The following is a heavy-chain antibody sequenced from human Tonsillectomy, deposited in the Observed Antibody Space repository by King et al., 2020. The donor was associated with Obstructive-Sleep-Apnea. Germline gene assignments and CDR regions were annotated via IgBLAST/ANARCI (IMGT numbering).Heavy chain of an antibody. Sequence: VQLVESGGGLVQPGGSLRLSCAASGFTFSSYWMHWVRQAPGKGLVWVSRINSDGSSTSYADSVKGRFTISRANAKNTLYLQMNSLRREDTAGYYCARGGAARAVGSSRGNYWGQGTLVTVSS. CDR3: ARGGAARAVGSSRGNY. V-gene: IGHV3-74*01. CDR1: GFTFSSYW. CDR2: INSDGSST. D-gene: IGHD6-6*01. J-gene: IGHJ4*02.